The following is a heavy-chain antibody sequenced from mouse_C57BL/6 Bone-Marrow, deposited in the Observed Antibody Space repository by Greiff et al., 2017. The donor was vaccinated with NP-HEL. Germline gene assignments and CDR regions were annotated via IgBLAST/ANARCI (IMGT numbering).Heavy chain of an antibody. D-gene: IGHD1-1*01. CDR2: ISDGGSYT. CDR3: ARGEGTTGYAMDY. J-gene: IGHJ4*01. CDR1: GFTFSSYA. Sequence: EVHLVESGGGLVKPGGSLKLSCAASGFTFSSYAMSWVRQTPEKRLEWVATISDGGSYTYYPDNVKGRFTISRDNAKNNLYLQMSHLKSEDTAMYYCARGEGTTGYAMDYWGQGTSVTVSS. V-gene: IGHV5-4*01.